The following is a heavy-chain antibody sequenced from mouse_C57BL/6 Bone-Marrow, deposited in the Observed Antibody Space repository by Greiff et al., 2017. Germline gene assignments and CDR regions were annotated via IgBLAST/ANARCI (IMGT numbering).Heavy chain of an antibody. D-gene: IGHD1-1*01. V-gene: IGHV5-6*01. CDR3: ARHVYYGSSYDYFDY. Sequence: EVQVVESGGDLVKPGGSLKLSCAASGFTFSSYGMSWVRQTPDKRLEWVATISSGGSYTYYPDSVKGRFTISRDNAKNTLYLQMSSLKSEDTAMYYCARHVYYGSSYDYFDYWGQGTTLTVSS. CDR1: GFTFSSYG. J-gene: IGHJ2*01. CDR2: ISSGGSYT.